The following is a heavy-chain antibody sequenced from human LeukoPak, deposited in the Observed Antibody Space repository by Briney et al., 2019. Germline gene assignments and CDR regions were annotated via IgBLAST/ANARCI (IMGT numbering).Heavy chain of an antibody. CDR2: IKPDGSEK. D-gene: IGHD5-18*01. Sequence: GGSLRLSCAASVFTLRSYWKRWVRPPPGKGREGVANIKPDGSEKYYVDSVKGRFNISRDNAKNSLYLQMNSLRAEDTAVYYCVRDTAMLYFDYWGQGTLVTVSA. CDR3: VRDTAMLYFDY. J-gene: IGHJ4*02. CDR1: VFTLRSYW. V-gene: IGHV3-7*01.